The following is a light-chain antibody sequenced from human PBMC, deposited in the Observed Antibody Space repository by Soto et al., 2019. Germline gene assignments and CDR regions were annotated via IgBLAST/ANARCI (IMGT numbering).Light chain of an antibody. CDR2: AVS. V-gene: IGLV2-14*01. Sequence: QSALTQPASVSGSPGQSITISCTGTSSDVGGYNYVSWYQQHPGKAPKLMIYAVSNRPSGVSNRFSGSKSGNTASLTISGLQAEDDADYYCSSYTSSSALLFGGGTKLTVL. J-gene: IGLJ2*01. CDR1: SSDVGGYNY. CDR3: SSYTSSSALL.